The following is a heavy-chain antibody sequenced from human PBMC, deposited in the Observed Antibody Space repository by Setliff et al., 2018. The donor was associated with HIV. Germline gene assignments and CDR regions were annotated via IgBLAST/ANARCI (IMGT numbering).Heavy chain of an antibody. CDR1: GISFSSYA. V-gene: IGHV3-49*04. J-gene: IGHJ4*02. CDR2: IRSKTYCGTT. D-gene: IGHD2-8*02. CDR3: TSAFADYAYWYFDY. Sequence: PGGSLRPSCAANGISFSSYAMSWVRQAPGKGLEWVCCIRSKTYCGTTEYAASVKGRFPISRDDSKSIAYLQMNSLKTEDTAVYYCTSAFADYAYWYFDYWGQGTLVTVSS.